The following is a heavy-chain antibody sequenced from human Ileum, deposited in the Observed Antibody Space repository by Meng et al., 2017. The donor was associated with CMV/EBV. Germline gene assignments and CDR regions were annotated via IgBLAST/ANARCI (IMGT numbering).Heavy chain of an antibody. Sequence: VQVWGVGGGVVSLGGSLSLSCAASGLSFSIYCMNWVRQAPGKGLEWVAYISYDGNKKYYADSVKGRFTISRDNSKNTLYLQMNSLRAEDTAVYYCAKKFPGSYDIFDYWGQGTLVTVSS. CDR1: GLSFSIYC. D-gene: IGHD3-16*01. J-gene: IGHJ4*02. V-gene: IGHV3-30*02. CDR2: ISYDGNKK. CDR3: AKKFPGSYDIFDY.